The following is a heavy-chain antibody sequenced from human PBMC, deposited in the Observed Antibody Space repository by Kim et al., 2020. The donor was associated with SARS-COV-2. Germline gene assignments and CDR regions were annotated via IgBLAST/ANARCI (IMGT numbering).Heavy chain of an antibody. CDR1: GGSISSSSYY. V-gene: IGHV4-39*01. CDR2: IYYSGST. CDR3: ARLGALPDY. Sequence: SETLSLTCTVSGGSISSSSYYWGWLRQPPGKGLEWIGSIYYSGSTYYNPSLKSRTTISVDTSKNQFSLKLSPVTAAATALYYCARLGALPDYWGQGTLVTVSS. J-gene: IGHJ4*02.